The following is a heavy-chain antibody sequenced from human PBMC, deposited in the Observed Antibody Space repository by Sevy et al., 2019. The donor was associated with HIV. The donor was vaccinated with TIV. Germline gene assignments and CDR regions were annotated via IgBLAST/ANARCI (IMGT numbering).Heavy chain of an antibody. CDR1: GFTFSSYA. J-gene: IGHJ5*02. CDR2: IRNDGNIK. V-gene: IGHV3-30*02. Sequence: GGSLRLSCAASGFTFSSYAMHWVRQAPGKGLEWVAFIRNDGNIKYYKESVKGRSTISRDNSKNTLYLQMNSLRAEDTAVYYCAKDRFDPWGQGTLVTVSS. CDR3: AKDRFDP.